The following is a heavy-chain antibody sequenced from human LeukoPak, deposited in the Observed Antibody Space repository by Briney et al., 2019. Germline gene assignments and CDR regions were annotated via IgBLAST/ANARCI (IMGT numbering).Heavy chain of an antibody. CDR3: ARGLQLLGIWFDP. V-gene: IGHV1-69*06. Sequence: ASVKVSCKASGGTFSNYAISWVRQAPGQGLEWMGGIIPIFGTANYAQKFRGRVTITADKSTRTAYMELSSLRSEDTALYYCARGLQLLGIWFDPWGQGTLVTVSS. CDR1: GGTFSNYA. J-gene: IGHJ5*02. D-gene: IGHD2-2*01. CDR2: IIPIFGTA.